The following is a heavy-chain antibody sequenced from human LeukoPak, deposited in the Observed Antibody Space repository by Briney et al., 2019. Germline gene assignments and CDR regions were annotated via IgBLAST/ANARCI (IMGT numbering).Heavy chain of an antibody. CDR1: GGSISSYY. V-gene: IGHV4-59*01. CDR2: IYYSGST. D-gene: IGHD3-22*01. Sequence: SETLSLTCTVSGGSISSYYWSWVRQPPGKGLEWIAYIYYSGSTNYNHSLKSRVTISVDTSKNQFSLKLSSVTAADTAVYYCARVYYYDSSGHFDHWGQGTLVTVSS. J-gene: IGHJ4*02. CDR3: ARVYYYDSSGHFDH.